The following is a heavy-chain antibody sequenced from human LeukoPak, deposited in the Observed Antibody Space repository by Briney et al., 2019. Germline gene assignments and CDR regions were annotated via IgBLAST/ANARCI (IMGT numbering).Heavy chain of an antibody. CDR2: INPSGGST. Sequence: ASVKVSCKASGYTFTSYYMHWVRQAPGQGLEWMGIINPSGGSTSYAQKFQGRVTMTRDTSTSTVYMELSSLRSEDTAVYYCAKATLPVVVVPAAFLYYYYGMDVWGQGTTVTVSS. CDR1: GYTFTSYY. J-gene: IGHJ6*02. CDR3: AKATLPVVVVPAAFLYYYYGMDV. V-gene: IGHV1-46*01. D-gene: IGHD2-2*01.